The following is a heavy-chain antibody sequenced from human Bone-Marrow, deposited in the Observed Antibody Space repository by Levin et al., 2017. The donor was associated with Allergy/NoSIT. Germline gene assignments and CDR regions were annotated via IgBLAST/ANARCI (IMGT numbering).Heavy chain of an antibody. Sequence: HPGGSLRLSCVASGFTFSTYVMSWVRQAPGKGLEWVSGISGSGGGTNYADSVKGRFTISRDNSKNTVYLQMNSLRAEDTAVYYCAKLVGSSSHDYWGQGTLVTVSS. CDR3: AKLVGSSSHDY. CDR1: GFTFSTYV. J-gene: IGHJ4*02. V-gene: IGHV3-23*01. CDR2: ISGSGGGT. D-gene: IGHD6-13*01.